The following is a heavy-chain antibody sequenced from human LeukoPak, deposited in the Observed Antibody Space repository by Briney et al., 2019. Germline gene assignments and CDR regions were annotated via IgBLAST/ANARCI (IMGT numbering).Heavy chain of an antibody. CDR2: ISSSSSYI. V-gene: IGHV3-21*01. J-gene: IGHJ6*04. Sequence: PGGSLRLSCAASGFTFSSYSMNWVRQAPGKGLEWVSSISSSSSYIYYADSVKGRFTISRDNAKNSLYLLMNSLRAEDTAVYYCAREMVRGVYGMDVWGKGTTVTVSS. CDR3: AREMVRGVYGMDV. CDR1: GFTFSSYS. D-gene: IGHD3-10*01.